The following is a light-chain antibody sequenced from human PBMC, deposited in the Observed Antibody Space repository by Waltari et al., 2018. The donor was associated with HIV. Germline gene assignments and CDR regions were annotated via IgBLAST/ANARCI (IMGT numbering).Light chain of an antibody. J-gene: IGKJ4*01. CDR1: QSVSTY. Sequence: IVLTQSPATLSLSPGERATLSCRASQSVSTYLAWYQHKPGQAPRLLIYDASNRATGIPARFSGSGSGTDFILTISSLEPEDFAMYYCQQRTNWPLTFGGGTKVEIK. CDR3: QQRTNWPLT. CDR2: DAS. V-gene: IGKV3-11*01.